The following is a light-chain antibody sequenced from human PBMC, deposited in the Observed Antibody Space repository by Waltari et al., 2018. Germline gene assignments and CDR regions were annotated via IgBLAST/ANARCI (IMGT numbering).Light chain of an antibody. CDR2: GSS. CDR3: QQYSRWPLT. V-gene: IGKV3-15*01. J-gene: IGKJ4*01. Sequence: DTVMTQSPATLSVSPGEGATLSCRASQTTYTNLAWYQQKPGQVPRLLIYGSSTRATGIPARFSGSGSGTECTRTISSLQSEDFAVYYCQQYSRWPLTFGGGTKVEIK. CDR1: QTTYTN.